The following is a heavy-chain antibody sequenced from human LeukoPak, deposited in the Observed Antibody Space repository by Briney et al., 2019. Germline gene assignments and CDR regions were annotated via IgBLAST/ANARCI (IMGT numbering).Heavy chain of an antibody. D-gene: IGHD3-22*01. Sequence: GASVKVSCKATGYTFTSCYMHWLRQAPGQGLEWMGVINPSGATTTYAQKFQGRVTMARDTSTKTVYMELSSLRSEDTALYYCARDYYDSSGYFYFLYWGQGTLVTASS. V-gene: IGHV1-46*01. CDR2: INPSGATT. CDR1: GYTFTSCY. J-gene: IGHJ4*02. CDR3: ARDYYDSSGYFYFLY.